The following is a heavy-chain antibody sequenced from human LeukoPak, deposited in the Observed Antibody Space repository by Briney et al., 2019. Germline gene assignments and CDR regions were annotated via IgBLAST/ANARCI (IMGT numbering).Heavy chain of an antibody. J-gene: IGHJ6*03. D-gene: IGHD2-15*01. V-gene: IGHV3-7*01. CDR3: ARDGGSSGTGAYYMDV. CDR2: IRQDGREK. Sequence: GGSLRLSGAASGFTFSSYWMSWVRQAPGKGREWVANIRQDGREKYYVDSVKGRFTISRDNAKNSLYLQMNSLRAEDTAVYYCARDGGSSGTGAYYMDVWGKGTTVTVSS. CDR1: GFTFSSYW.